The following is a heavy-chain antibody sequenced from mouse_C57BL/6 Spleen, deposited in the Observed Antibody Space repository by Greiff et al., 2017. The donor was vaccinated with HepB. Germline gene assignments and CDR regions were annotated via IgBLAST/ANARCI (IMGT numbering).Heavy chain of an antibody. J-gene: IGHJ1*03. CDR3: ARKEGYDYPWYFDV. CDR2: IYPRSGNT. CDR1: GYTFTSYG. V-gene: IGHV1-81*01. Sequence: VQLQQSGAELARPGASVKLSCKASGYTFTSYGISWVKQRTGQGLEWIGEIYPRSGNTYYNEKFKGKATLTADKSSSTAYMELRSLTSEDSAVYFCARKEGYDYPWYFDVWGTGTTVTVSS. D-gene: IGHD2-4*01.